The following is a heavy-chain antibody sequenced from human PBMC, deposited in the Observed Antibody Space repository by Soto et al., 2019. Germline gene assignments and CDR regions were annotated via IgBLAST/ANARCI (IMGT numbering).Heavy chain of an antibody. Sequence: SETLSLTCAVYGGSFSGYYWSWIRQPPGKGLEWIAYKHISGGTYYNPSLRSRVTTSIDTSKNQFSLHLTSMTAADTAVYYCARIGTILDIVTNNWFDPWGQGTLVTVS. D-gene: IGHD3-3*01. J-gene: IGHJ5*02. CDR2: KHISGGT. CDR3: ARIGTILDIVTNNWFDP. V-gene: IGHV4-34*01. CDR1: GGSFSGYY.